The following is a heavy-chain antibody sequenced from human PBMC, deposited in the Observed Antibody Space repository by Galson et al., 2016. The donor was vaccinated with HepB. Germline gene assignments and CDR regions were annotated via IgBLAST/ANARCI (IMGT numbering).Heavy chain of an antibody. J-gene: IGHJ4*02. Sequence: SLRLSCAATGFPFSNYGMHWGRQAPGKGLEWAAVISYDGTKKYYADSVKGRFTISRDNSKHTLDLQMNSLRVEDTAVYYCAWGMVFARHWGQGTLVTVSS. D-gene: IGHD2-8*01. CDR1: GFPFSNYG. CDR3: AWGMVFARH. V-gene: IGHV3-30*03. CDR2: ISYDGTKK.